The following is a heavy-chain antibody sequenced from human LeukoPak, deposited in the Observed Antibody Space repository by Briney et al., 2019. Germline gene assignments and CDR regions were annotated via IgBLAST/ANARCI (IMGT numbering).Heavy chain of an antibody. CDR2: ISSSSSYT. CDR3: AREDSSGYYYDY. J-gene: IGHJ4*02. Sequence: PGGSLRLSCAASGFTFSSYSMNWGRQAPGKGLEWCSSISSSSSYTYYADSVKGRFTISRDNANNSLYLQMNSVRAEDKAVSYCAREDSSGYYYDYWGQGTLVTVSS. D-gene: IGHD3-22*01. V-gene: IGHV3-21*01. CDR1: GFTFSSYS.